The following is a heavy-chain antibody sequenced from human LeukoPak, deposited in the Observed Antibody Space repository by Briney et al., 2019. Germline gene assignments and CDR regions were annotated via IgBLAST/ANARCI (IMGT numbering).Heavy chain of an antibody. CDR1: GFTFSSYS. D-gene: IGHD3-3*01. CDR2: ISSSSSTI. CDR3: ARSNYDFWSAETPFDY. V-gene: IGHV3-48*01. J-gene: IGHJ4*02. Sequence: PGGSLRLSCAASGFTFSSYSMNWVRQAPGKGLEWVSYISSSSSTIYYADSVKGRFTISRDNAKNSLYLQMNSLRAEDTAVYYCARSNYDFWSAETPFDYWGQGTLVTVSS.